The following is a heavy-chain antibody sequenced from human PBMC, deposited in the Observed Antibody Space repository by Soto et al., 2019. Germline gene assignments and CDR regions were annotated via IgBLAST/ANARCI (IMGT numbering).Heavy chain of an antibody. J-gene: IGHJ4*02. V-gene: IGHV3-23*01. Sequence: EVQLLESGGGSVQPGESLRLSCAVSGFTFSTYAMSWVRQAPGRGLEWVSGISGSGRSTYYADFVKGRFTISRDNPKDTLYLQINSLRAEDTAVYYCAKHTETLVGYFDYWGQGTLVTVSS. CDR1: GFTFSTYA. CDR3: AKHTETLVGYFDY. CDR2: ISGSGRST.